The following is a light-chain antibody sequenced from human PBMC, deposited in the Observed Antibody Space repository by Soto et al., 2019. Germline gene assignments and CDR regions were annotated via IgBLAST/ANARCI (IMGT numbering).Light chain of an antibody. V-gene: IGKV3-20*01. Sequence: EIVLTQSPGTLSLSPGDRATLSCRASQSLSVSYIAWYQQKPGQAPRLLIYSTSPRAAGIPDRFTGRGSGTHFTLAISRLEPEDFAVYYCHQFGDSPQTVGQGTTVEV. CDR1: QSLSVSY. CDR3: HQFGDSPQT. CDR2: STS. J-gene: IGKJ1*01.